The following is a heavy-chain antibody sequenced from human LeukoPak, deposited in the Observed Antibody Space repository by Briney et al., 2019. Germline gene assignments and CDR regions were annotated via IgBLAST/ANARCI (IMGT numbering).Heavy chain of an antibody. Sequence: SETLSLTCTVSGVSISSYYWSRIRQPPGKGLEWIGSIYTTGDTRYNPSLKSRVTISVDTSKNQFSLKLSSVTAADTAVYYCARATPVGGVRFDYWGQGTLVTVSS. V-gene: IGHV4-4*09. D-gene: IGHD3-16*01. J-gene: IGHJ4*02. CDR1: GVSISSYY. CDR3: ARATPVGGVRFDY. CDR2: IYTTGDT.